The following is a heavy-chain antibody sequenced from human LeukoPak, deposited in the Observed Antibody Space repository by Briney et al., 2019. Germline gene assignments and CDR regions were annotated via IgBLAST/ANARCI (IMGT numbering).Heavy chain of an antibody. CDR2: IQYDGSNK. Sequence: NPGGSLRLSCAASGFTLSSYGMHWVRQAPGKGLEWVAFIQYDGSNKYYADSVKGRFTISRDNSKNTLYLQMNSLRAEDTAVYYGHSSGYYGFDYWGQGTLVTVSS. D-gene: IGHD3-22*01. CDR3: HSSGYYGFDY. V-gene: IGHV3-30*02. CDR1: GFTLSSYG. J-gene: IGHJ4*02.